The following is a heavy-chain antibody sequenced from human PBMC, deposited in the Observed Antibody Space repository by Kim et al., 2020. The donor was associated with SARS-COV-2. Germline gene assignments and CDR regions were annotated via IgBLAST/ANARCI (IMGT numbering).Heavy chain of an antibody. D-gene: IGHD3-10*01. Sequence: RVTISVDTSKNQFSLKLSSVTAADTAVYYCARINPLLWFGESAGAPAFDIWGQGTMVTVSS. J-gene: IGHJ3*02. V-gene: IGHV4-34*01. CDR3: ARINPLLWFGESAGAPAFDI.